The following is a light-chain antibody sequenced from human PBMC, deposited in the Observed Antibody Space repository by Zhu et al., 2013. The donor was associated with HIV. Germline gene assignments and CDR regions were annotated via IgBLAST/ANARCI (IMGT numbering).Light chain of an antibody. Sequence: DIQMTQSPSSVSASVGDRVTITCRASQGISSWLAWYQQTPGKAPKLLIYAASSLPSGVPSRFSGSGSGTDFTLTISCLQSEDFATYYCQQLSSYPRTFGQGTKLEIK. V-gene: IGKV1-12*01. CDR1: QGISSW. CDR3: QQLSSYPRT. J-gene: IGKJ2*01. CDR2: AAS.